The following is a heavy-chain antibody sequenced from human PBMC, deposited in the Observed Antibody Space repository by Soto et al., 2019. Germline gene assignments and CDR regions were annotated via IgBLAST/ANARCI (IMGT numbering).Heavy chain of an antibody. CDR3: AKDHDFWSGYIPYYMDV. D-gene: IGHD3-3*01. Sequence: GGSLRLSCAASGFTFSSYGMHWVRQAPGKGLEWVAVISYDGSNKYYADSVKGRFTISRDNSKNTLYLQMNSLRAEDTAVYYCAKDHDFWSGYIPYYMDVWGQGTTVTVS. J-gene: IGHJ6*03. CDR1: GFTFSSYG. V-gene: IGHV3-30*18. CDR2: ISYDGSNK.